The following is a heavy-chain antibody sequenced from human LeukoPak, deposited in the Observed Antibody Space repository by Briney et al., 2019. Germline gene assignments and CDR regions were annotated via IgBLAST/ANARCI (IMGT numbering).Heavy chain of an antibody. J-gene: IGHJ4*02. CDR1: GFTFSSDA. CDR3: ARGHDYFDY. V-gene: IGHV4-30-4*08. Sequence: LRLSCTASGFTFSSDAMSWVRQAPGKGLEWIGYIYYSGNTYYNPSLQSRVTISVDTSKNQFSLNLSSVTAADTAVFYCARGHDYFDYWGQGTLVTVSS. CDR2: IYYSGNT.